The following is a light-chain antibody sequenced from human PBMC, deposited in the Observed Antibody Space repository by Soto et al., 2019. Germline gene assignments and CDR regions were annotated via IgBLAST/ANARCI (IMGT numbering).Light chain of an antibody. V-gene: IGLV2-14*01. CDR2: DVS. CDR3: NSFTTSGTYV. J-gene: IGLJ1*01. CDR1: SSDVGAYNY. Sequence: QSALTQPASASGSPGQSIAISCTGTSSDVGAYNYVSWYQQYPGKAPKVMIFDVSNRPSGVSNRFSGSKSDNTASLTISGLQAEDEADYYCNSFTTSGTYVFGTGTKVTVL.